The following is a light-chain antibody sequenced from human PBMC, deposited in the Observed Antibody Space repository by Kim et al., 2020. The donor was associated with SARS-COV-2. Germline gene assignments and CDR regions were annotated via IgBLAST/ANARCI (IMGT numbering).Light chain of an antibody. CDR3: QQYNSVPLT. Sequence: DIQMTQSPSSLSASVGDRVIITCQASQDITNYLNWYQQKPGKPPNLLIYATSSLETGVPSRFSGSGSGTNFTFTISSLQPEDIATYYCQQYNSVPLTFGGGTKVDIK. J-gene: IGKJ4*01. CDR2: ATS. CDR1: QDITNY. V-gene: IGKV1-33*01.